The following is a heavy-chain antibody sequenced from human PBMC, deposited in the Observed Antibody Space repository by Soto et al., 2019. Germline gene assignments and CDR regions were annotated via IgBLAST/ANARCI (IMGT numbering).Heavy chain of an antibody. D-gene: IGHD5-12*01. CDR1: GGTFSRYS. Sequence: QVQLVQSGAEVRKPGSSVKVSCKASGGTFSRYSVSWVRQAPGQGLEWMGGIIPIFGTANHAQKFQGRVTIIADESTSTVYMELSSLRSEDTAVYYCARDRDGYNYGIGYWGQGTLVTVSS. CDR3: ARDRDGYNYGIGY. V-gene: IGHV1-69*01. J-gene: IGHJ4*02. CDR2: IIPIFGTA.